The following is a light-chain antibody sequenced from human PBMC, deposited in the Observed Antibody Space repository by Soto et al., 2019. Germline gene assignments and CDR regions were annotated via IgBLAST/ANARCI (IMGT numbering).Light chain of an antibody. CDR2: GNS. Sequence: QPVLTHPPSVSGAPGQRVTISCTGSSSNIGAGYDVYWYQQLPGTAPKLLIYGNSNRPSGVPDRFSGSKSGTSASLAITGLQAEDEADYYCQSYDSSLSGLVFGTGTKVTVL. V-gene: IGLV1-40*01. CDR3: QSYDSSLSGLV. CDR1: SSNIGAGYD. J-gene: IGLJ1*01.